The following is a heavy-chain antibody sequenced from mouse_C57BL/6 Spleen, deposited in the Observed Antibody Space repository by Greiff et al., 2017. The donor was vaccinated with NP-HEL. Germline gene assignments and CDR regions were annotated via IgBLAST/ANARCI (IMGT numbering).Heavy chain of an antibody. CDR1: GYTFTSYW. D-gene: IGHD1-1*01. CDR2: IDPSDSET. J-gene: IGHJ4*01. V-gene: IGHV1-52*01. CDR3: ASYGSSPYAMDY. Sequence: QVQLQQPGAELVRPGSSVKLSCKASGYTFTSYWMHWVKQRPIQGLEWIGNIDPSDSETNYNQKFKDKATLTVDKSSSTAYMQLSSLTSEDSAVYYCASYGSSPYAMDYWGQGTSVTVSS.